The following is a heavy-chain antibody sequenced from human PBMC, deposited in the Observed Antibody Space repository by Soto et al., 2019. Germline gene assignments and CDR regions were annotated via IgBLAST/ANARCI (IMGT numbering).Heavy chain of an antibody. CDR3: AKETYYDILTGYSPSYYYYGMDV. Sequence: SLRLSCAASGFTFSSYAMSWVRQAPGKGLEWVSAISGSGGSTYYADSVKGRFTISRDNSKNTLYLQMNSLRAEDTAVYYCAKETYYDILTGYSPSYYYYGMDVWGQGTTVTVSS. J-gene: IGHJ6*02. CDR2: ISGSGGST. CDR1: GFTFSSYA. V-gene: IGHV3-23*01. D-gene: IGHD3-9*01.